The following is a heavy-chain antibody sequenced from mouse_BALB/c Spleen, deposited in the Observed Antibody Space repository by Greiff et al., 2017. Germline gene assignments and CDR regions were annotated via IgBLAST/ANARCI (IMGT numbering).Heavy chain of an antibody. J-gene: IGHJ4*01. CDR2: ISSGGST. V-gene: IGHV5-6-5*01. CDR1: GFTFSSYA. CDR3: ARGGVITTGYAMDY. D-gene: IGHD2-4*01. Sequence: EVQRVESGGGLVKPGGSLKLSCAASGFTFSSYAMSWVRQTPEKRLEWVASISSGGSTYYPDSVKGRFTISRDNARNILYLQMSSLRSEDTAMYYCARGGVITTGYAMDYWGQGTSVTVSS.